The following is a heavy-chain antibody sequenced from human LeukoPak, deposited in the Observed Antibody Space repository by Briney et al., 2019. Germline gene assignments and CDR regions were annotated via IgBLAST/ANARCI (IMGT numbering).Heavy chain of an antibody. CDR1: GGSFSGYY. Sequence: SETLSLTCAVYGGSFSGYYWSWIRQPPGKELEWIGEINHSGSTNYNPSLKSRVTISVDTSKNQFSLKLSSVTAADTAVYYCARGQNYYDSSGYYLASGYFDYWGQGTLVTVSS. V-gene: IGHV4-34*01. J-gene: IGHJ4*02. CDR3: ARGQNYYDSSGYYLASGYFDY. CDR2: INHSGST. D-gene: IGHD3-22*01.